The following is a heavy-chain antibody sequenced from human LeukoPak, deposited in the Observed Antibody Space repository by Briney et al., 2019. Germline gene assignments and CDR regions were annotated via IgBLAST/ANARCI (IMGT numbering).Heavy chain of an antibody. J-gene: IGHJ1*01. CDR1: GDSVSSNSAT. CDR3: ARGPSYFQH. Sequence: SQTLSLTCAISGDSVSSNSATWNWIRQSPSRGLEWLGRTYYRSKWYKYYAVSVKGRITINPDTTKNQFSLQLNSVTPVDTAVYYCARGPSYFQHWGQGTLVTVSS. CDR2: TYYRSKWYK. V-gene: IGHV6-1*01.